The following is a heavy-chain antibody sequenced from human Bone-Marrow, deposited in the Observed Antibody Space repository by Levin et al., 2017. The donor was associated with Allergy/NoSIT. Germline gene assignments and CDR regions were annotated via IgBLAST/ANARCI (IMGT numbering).Heavy chain of an antibody. J-gene: IGHJ1*01. D-gene: IGHD6-13*01. V-gene: IGHV1-18*01. CDR3: AREAHYSSSVEYFRH. CDR2: ISAYNGYT. Sequence: ASVKVSCKASGYTFTNFAISWVRQAPGQGLEWMGWISAYNGYTDYAQNLQGRVTMTTDTSTTTAYMELRSLRSDDTAVYYCAREAHYSSSVEYFRHWGQGTLVTVSS. CDR1: GYTFTNFA.